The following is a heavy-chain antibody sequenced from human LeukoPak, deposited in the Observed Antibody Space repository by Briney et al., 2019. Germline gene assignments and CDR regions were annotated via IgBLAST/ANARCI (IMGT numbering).Heavy chain of an antibody. V-gene: IGHV3-30*02. D-gene: IGHD5-18*01. CDR1: GFTFSSYG. CDR3: ARDRGYSYGLFDY. J-gene: IGHJ4*02. Sequence: GGSLRLSCAASGFTFSSYGMHWVRQAPGKGLEWVAFIRYDGSNKYYADSVKGRFTISRDNSKNTLYLQMNSLRAEDTAVYYCARDRGYSYGLFDYWGQGTLVTVSS. CDR2: IRYDGSNK.